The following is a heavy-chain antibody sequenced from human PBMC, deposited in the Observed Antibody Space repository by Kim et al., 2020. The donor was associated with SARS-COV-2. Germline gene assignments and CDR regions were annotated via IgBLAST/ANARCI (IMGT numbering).Heavy chain of an antibody. Sequence: GESLKISCKGSGYSFTSYWISWVRQMPGKGLEWMGRIDPSDSYTNYSPSFQGHVTISADKSISTAYLQWSSLKASDTAMYYCARQERDSSSSNHLRYWGQGTLVTVSS. CDR1: GYSFTSYW. D-gene: IGHD6-6*01. J-gene: IGHJ4*02. V-gene: IGHV5-10-1*01. CDR3: ARQERDSSSSNHLRY. CDR2: IDPSDSYT.